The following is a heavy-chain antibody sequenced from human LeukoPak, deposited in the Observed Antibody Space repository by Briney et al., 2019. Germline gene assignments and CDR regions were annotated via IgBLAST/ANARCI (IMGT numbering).Heavy chain of an antibody. J-gene: IGHJ4*02. CDR3: ARWTTTYLDY. CDR2: MNPNSGNT. Sequence: GASVKVSCKASGYTFTSYDINWVRQATGQGLEWMGWMNPNSGNTGYAQKFQGRVTITRNTSTITVYMELSSLRSEDTAVYYCARWTTTYLDYWGQGTLVTVSS. V-gene: IGHV1-8*03. D-gene: IGHD4-11*01. CDR1: GYTFTSYD.